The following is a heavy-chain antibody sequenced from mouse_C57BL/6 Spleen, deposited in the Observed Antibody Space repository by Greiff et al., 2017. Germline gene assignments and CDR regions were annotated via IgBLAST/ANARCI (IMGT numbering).Heavy chain of an antibody. CDR1: GFTFSDYG. CDR3: ARSTSTAQAFAY. J-gene: IGHJ3*01. D-gene: IGHD3-2*02. CDR2: ISSGSSTI. Sequence: EVKVVESGGGLVKPGGSLNLSCAASGFTFSDYGMHWVRQAPEKGLEWVAYISSGSSTIYYADTVKGRFTISRDNAKNTLFLQMTSLRSEDTAMYYCARSTSTAQAFAYWGQGTLVTVSA. V-gene: IGHV5-17*01.